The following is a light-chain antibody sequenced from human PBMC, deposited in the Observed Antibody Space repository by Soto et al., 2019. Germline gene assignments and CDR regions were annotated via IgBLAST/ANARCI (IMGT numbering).Light chain of an antibody. CDR3: SSYAGSNNFV. V-gene: IGLV2-8*01. CDR1: SSDVGGYNY. CDR2: EVS. J-gene: IGLJ7*01. Sequence: QSALTQPPSASGSPGQSVTISCTGTSSDVGGYNYVSWYQQHPGKAPKLIICEVSKRPSGVPDRFSGSKSGNTASLTVSGLQADDEADYYCSSYAGSNNFVFGTGTQLTVL.